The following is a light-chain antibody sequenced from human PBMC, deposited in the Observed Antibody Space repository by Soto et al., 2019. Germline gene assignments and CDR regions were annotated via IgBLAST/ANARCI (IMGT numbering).Light chain of an antibody. CDR3: SSYTNTSTLM. Sequence: QSALTQPASVSGSPGQSITISCTGTSSDVGAYNLVSWYQQHPGRAPKIFIFDVSARPSGVSTRFSGSKSGNTASLTISGLQAEDEDFYYCSSYTNTSTLMFGGGTKLTVL. J-gene: IGLJ3*02. CDR2: DVS. CDR1: SSDVGAYNL. V-gene: IGLV2-14*02.